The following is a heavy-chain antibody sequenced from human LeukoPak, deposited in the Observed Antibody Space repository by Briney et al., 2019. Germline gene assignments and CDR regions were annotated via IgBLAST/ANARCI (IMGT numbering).Heavy chain of an antibody. Sequence: GGSLRLSCAASGFTFNSYNMNWVRQAPGKGLECVSSICSISDIYYADSVKGRFTISRDNAKNSRYLQMNRLRAEDTAVYYCARDRYCSSTTCYVDCWGQGTLVTV. V-gene: IGHV3-21*01. CDR3: ARDRYCSSTTCYVDC. CDR2: ICSISDI. CDR1: GFTFNSYN. D-gene: IGHD2-2*01. J-gene: IGHJ4*02.